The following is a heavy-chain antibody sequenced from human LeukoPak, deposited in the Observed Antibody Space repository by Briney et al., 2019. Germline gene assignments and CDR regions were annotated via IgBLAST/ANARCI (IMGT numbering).Heavy chain of an antibody. CDR3: ARDPGDY. V-gene: IGHV3-48*02. J-gene: IGHJ4*02. CDR1: GFALSPYG. Sequence: GGSLRLSCAASGFALSPYGMNWVRQAPGKGLEWVSYISSSSSPIYYADSAKGRFTISRDNAKNSLYLQMNSLRDDDTAVYYCARDPGDYWGQGTLVTVSS. CDR2: ISSSSSPI. D-gene: IGHD3-10*01.